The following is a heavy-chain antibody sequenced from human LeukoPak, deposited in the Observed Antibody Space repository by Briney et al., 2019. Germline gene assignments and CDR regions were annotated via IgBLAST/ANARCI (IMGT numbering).Heavy chain of an antibody. CDR3: ARFAAGGSYYYYMDV. CDR1: GFTFSSYT. V-gene: IGHV3-48*01. D-gene: IGHD6-25*01. CDR2: IGTSSTTI. J-gene: IGHJ6*03. Sequence: HTGGSLRLSCAASGFTFSSYTMNWVRQPPGKGLEWVSNIGTSSTTIYYADSVKGRFTISRDNAKNSLYLKMNSLRADDTAVYYCARFAAGGSYYYYMDVWGKGTTVTVSS.